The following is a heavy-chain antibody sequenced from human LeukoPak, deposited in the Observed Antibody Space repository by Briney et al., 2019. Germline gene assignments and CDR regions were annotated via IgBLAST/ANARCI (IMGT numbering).Heavy chain of an antibody. CDR3: ARQASSYYYYMDV. CDR1: GFTFSSYA. Sequence: GSLRLSCAASGFTFSSYAMHWVRQAPGKGLEWVAVISYDGSNKYYADSVKGRFTISRDNSKNTLYLQMNSLRAEDTAVYYCARQASSYYYYMDVWGKGTTVTVSS. J-gene: IGHJ6*03. CDR2: ISYDGSNK. V-gene: IGHV3-30-3*01.